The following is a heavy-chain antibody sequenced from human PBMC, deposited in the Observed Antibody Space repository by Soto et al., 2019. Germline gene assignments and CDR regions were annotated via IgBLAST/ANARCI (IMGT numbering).Heavy chain of an antibody. CDR2: ISGSGGAT. V-gene: IGHV3-23*01. Sequence: PXVCLRLSCSTCGFSFKDWAISWVRQAPGKGLEWVSGISGSGGATYYTDSVEGRFTISKDFSKNTVSLQMTGLRVDDTAVYYCARTRNAFYRYYFDSWGQGALVTVSS. J-gene: IGHJ4*02. D-gene: IGHD3-16*01. CDR1: GFSFKDWA. CDR3: ARTRNAFYRYYFDS.